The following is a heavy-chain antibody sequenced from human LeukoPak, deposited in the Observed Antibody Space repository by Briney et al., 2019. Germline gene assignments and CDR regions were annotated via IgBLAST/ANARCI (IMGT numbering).Heavy chain of an antibody. CDR2: IWYDGSNK. J-gene: IGHJ4*02. CDR1: GFTFSSYG. D-gene: IGHD1-14*01. V-gene: IGHV3-33*01. Sequence: PGGSLRLSCAASGFTFSSYGMHWVRQAPGKGLEWVAVIWYDGSNKYYADSVKGRLTISRDNSKNTLYLQMNSLRAEDTALYYCARAPYNTGRSFYFDSWGQGTLVPVSS. CDR3: ARAPYNTGRSFYFDS.